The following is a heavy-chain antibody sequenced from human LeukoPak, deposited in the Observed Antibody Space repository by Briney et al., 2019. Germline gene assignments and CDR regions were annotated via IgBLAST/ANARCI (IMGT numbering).Heavy chain of an antibody. CDR1: GYNFISYY. J-gene: IGHJ6*02. Sequence: GASVKVSCKASGYNFISYYMHWVRQAPGQGLEWVGIINPSGGSTSYAQKFQDRVTMTRDTSTSTVYMELSSLESEDTAVYYCAREDVVLVDAVRYYYYGMDVWGQGTTVTVSS. CDR3: AREDVVLVDAVRYYYYGMDV. D-gene: IGHD2-8*01. V-gene: IGHV1-46*01. CDR2: INPSGGST.